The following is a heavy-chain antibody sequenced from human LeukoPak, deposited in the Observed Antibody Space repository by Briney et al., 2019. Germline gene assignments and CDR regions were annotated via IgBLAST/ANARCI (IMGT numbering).Heavy chain of an antibody. D-gene: IGHD3-22*01. CDR2: ISYDGSSK. V-gene: IGHV3-30*18. CDR1: GFTFSSYG. Sequence: GGSLRLSCAASGFTFSSYGMHWVRQAPGKGLEWVAVISYDGSSKYYADSVKGRFTISRDNSKNTLYLQMNSLRAEDTAVYYCAKDGDYYDSSGYVLMDYFDYWGQGTLVTVSS. J-gene: IGHJ4*02. CDR3: AKDGDYYDSSGYVLMDYFDY.